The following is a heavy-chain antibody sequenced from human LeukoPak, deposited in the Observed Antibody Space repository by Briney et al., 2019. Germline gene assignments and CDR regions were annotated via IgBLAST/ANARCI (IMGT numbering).Heavy chain of an antibody. J-gene: IGHJ3*02. CDR2: ISYDGSNK. V-gene: IGHV3-30-3*01. Sequence: PGRSLRLSCAASGFTFSSYAMHWVRQAPGKGLEWVAVISYDGSNKYYADSVKGRFTISRDNSKNTLYLQMNSLRVDDTAVYYCVKDRGRQLLSLYDAFHIWGQGTMVTASS. D-gene: IGHD2-2*01. CDR3: VKDRGRQLLSLYDAFHI. CDR1: GFTFSSYA.